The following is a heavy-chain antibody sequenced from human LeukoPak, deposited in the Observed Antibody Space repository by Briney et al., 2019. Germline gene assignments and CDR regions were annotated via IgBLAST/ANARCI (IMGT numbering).Heavy chain of an antibody. CDR1: GGSISSYY. CDR2: IYYSGST. CDR3: ARANGDDAFDI. J-gene: IGHJ3*02. V-gene: IGHV4-59*01. D-gene: IGHD4/OR15-4a*01. Sequence: SETLSLTCTVSGGSISSYYWSWIRQPPGKGLEWIGYIYYSGSTNYNPSLKSRVTISVDTSKNQFSLKLSSVTAADTAVCYCARANGDDAFDIWGQGTMVTVSS.